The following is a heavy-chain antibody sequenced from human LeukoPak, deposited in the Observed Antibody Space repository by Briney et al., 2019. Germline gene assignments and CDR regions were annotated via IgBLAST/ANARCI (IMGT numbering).Heavy chain of an antibody. CDR2: IRFDGSNT. CDR3: AKGLPFDGSTYFDD. CDR1: EFTFSHYG. Sequence: PGGCLRLSCTASEFTFSHYGMHWVRQAPGKGLEWGTFIRFDGSNTYYGDSVKGRFTISRDNAKRTLYLQMNSLRPEDTAVYYCAKGLPFDGSTYFDDWGQGSLVTVSS. D-gene: IGHD3-22*01. J-gene: IGHJ4*02. V-gene: IGHV3-30*02.